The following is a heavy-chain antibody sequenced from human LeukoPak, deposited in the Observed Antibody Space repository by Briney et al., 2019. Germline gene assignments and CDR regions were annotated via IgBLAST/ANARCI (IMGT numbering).Heavy chain of an antibody. CDR3: AKDGGVGATSAYFGY. J-gene: IGHJ4*02. V-gene: IGHV3-23*01. CDR2: IAVSDAGT. CDR1: VFTFSSSG. Sequence: GGSLRLSCAASVFTFSSSGMSWVRHAPGRGLGWGSSIAVSDAGTYYADSVRGRFTISRDNSKNTLYLQMNSLRAEATAVYYCAKDGGVGATSAYFGYWGQGTLVTASS. D-gene: IGHD1-26*01.